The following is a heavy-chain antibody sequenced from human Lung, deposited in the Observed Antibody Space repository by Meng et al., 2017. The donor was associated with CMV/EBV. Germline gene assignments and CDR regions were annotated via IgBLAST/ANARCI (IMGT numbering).Heavy chain of an antibody. J-gene: IGHJ4*02. V-gene: IGHV3-21*01. CDR1: GFTFIDYT. Sequence: GGPLRLSCASSGFTFIDYTMNWVRQAPGKGLEWLSSISSVSISIFYSDSVRGRFTISRDNAENSLYLQMNSLRVDDTAVYYCTRDSGAYYDSSGVDYWGQGTLVTVSS. CDR3: TRDSGAYYDSSGVDY. CDR2: ISSVSISI. D-gene: IGHD3-22*01.